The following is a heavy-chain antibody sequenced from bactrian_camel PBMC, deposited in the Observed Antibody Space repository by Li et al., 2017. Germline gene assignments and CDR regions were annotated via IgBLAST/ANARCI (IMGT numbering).Heavy chain of an antibody. CDR2: IDHDGTP. D-gene: IGHD1*01. V-gene: IGHV3S53*01. J-gene: IGHJ4*01. CDR1: GFTSKRCG. Sequence: PLVESGGGSVQTGGSLRLSCTAPGFTSKRCGMDWYRLREGKQREWVAVIDHDGTPRYPDSTKGRFTISVNKTGDTVYLQMNNLKPEDTGTYSCKTNKWGLPCGDYVQGQGTQVTVS.